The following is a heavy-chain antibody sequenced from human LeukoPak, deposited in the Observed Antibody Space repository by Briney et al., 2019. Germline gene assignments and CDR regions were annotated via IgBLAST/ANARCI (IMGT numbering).Heavy chain of an antibody. CDR3: ARGATDVTRWFDP. J-gene: IGHJ5*02. D-gene: IGHD1-1*01. CDR1: GFTFSDYA. V-gene: IGHV3-64*01. Sequence: GGSLRLSCAASGFTFSDYAMHWVRQAPGKELEYVSAISSNGGSIHYANSVKGRFTISRDNSKNTLYLQMDSLRAEDMAVYYCARGATDVTRWFDPWGQGTRVTVSS. CDR2: ISSNGGSI.